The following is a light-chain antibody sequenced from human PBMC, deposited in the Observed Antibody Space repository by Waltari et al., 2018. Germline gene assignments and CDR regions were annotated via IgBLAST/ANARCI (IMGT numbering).Light chain of an antibody. CDR2: NTN. Sequence: QTVVTQEPSLTVSPGGTVTLTCASSIGAVNSGYYPNWFQQKPGQAPRSLIYNTNNKHPWAPARFSGSLLGGKAALTLSSVQPEDEADYYCLLYFGGAHLVFGGGTKLTVL. CDR3: LLYFGGAHLV. V-gene: IGLV7-43*01. CDR1: IGAVNSGYY. J-gene: IGLJ3*02.